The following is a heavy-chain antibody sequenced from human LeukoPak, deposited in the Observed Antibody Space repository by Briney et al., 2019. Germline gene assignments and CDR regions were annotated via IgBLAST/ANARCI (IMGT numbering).Heavy chain of an antibody. V-gene: IGHV3-23*01. CDR1: GFTFSSYA. J-gene: IGHJ5*02. D-gene: IGHD1-1*01. CDR3: AKCNLDNCREGFDT. CDR2: ISVSSTT. Sequence: PGGSLRLSRAASGFTFSSYALTWVRQAPGEGLDWVSSISVSSTTYYLDSVKGRFSISRDNSNHALYLQMNSLRAEDTALYYCAKCNLDNCREGFDTWGQGTLVTVSA.